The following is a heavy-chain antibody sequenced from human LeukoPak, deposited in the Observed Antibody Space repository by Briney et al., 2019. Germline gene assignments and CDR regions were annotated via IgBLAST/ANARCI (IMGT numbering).Heavy chain of an antibody. CDR2: INAGNGNT. J-gene: IGHJ6*02. D-gene: IGHD2-2*01. CDR1: GYTFTSYA. V-gene: IGHV1-3*01. Sequence: GASVKVSCKASGYTFTSYAMHWVRQAPGQRLEWMGWINAGNGNTKYSQKFQGRVTITRDTSASTAYMELSSLRSEDTAVYYCASELGYCSSTSCWSYYHGMDVWGQGTTVTVSS. CDR3: ASELGYCSSTSCWSYYHGMDV.